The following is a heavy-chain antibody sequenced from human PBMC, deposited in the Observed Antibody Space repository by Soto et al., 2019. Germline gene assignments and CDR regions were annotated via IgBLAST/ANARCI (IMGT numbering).Heavy chain of an antibody. J-gene: IGHJ6*02. D-gene: IGHD2-2*02. V-gene: IGHV1-2*02. CDR1: GYTFTDYY. CDR2: INPNSGAT. CDR3: AKDQGGYMVSGMDV. Sequence: ASVKVSCKASGYTFTDYYIYWLRQAPGHGLEWMGWINPNSGATNYAHNFQGRVTMTRDTSIRAAYMELSRLSSDDTAVFYCAKDQGGYMVSGMDVWGQGTTVTVSS.